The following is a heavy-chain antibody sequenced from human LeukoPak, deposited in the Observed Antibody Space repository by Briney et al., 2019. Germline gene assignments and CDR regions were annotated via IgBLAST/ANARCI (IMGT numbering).Heavy chain of an antibody. CDR3: ARGPYCSSTSCYAAFDI. CDR1: GGSISSYY. CDR2: IYYSGST. V-gene: IGHV4-59*01. J-gene: IGHJ3*02. D-gene: IGHD2-2*01. Sequence: SETLSLTCTVSGGSISSYYWSWIRQPPGRGLEWIGYIYYSGSTNYNLSLKSRVTISVDTSKNQFSLKLSSVTAADTAVYYCARGPYCSSTSCYAAFDIWGQGTMVTVSS.